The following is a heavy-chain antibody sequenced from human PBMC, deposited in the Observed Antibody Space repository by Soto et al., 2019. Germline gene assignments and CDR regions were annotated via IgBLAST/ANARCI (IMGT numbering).Heavy chain of an antibody. V-gene: IGHV3-20*04. CDR3: ARVMYYYDSSGYSPNDALAI. CDR1: GFTFDDYG. D-gene: IGHD3-22*01. Sequence: SGGSLRLSCAASGFTFDDYGMSWVRQAPGKGLEWVSGINWNGGSTGYADSVKGRFTISRDNAKNSLYLQMNSLRAEDTALYYCARVMYYYDSSGYSPNDALAISGQGTMVTVSS. J-gene: IGHJ3*02. CDR2: INWNGGST.